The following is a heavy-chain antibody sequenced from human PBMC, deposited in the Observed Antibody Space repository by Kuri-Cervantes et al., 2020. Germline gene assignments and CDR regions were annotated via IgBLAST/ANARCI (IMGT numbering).Heavy chain of an antibody. CDR1: GGSFSGYS. D-gene: IGHD5-18*01. CDR2: INHRGST. CDR3: ARGPGGYSYGYAAGPRNY. V-gene: IGHV4-34*01. J-gene: IGHJ4*02. Sequence: GSLRLSCAVNGGSFSGYSWTWIRQPPGKGLEWIGEINHRGSTNYNPSLKSRVTISVDTSKNQFSLKLSSVTAADTAVYYCARGPGGYSYGYAAGPRNYWGQGTLVTVSS.